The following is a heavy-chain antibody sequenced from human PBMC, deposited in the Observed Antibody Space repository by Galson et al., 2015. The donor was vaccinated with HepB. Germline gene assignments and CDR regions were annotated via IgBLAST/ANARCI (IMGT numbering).Heavy chain of an antibody. D-gene: IGHD6-6*01. CDR3: ARGGQLIAARTGKSYYFDY. J-gene: IGHJ4*02. CDR2: ISSSSSYI. Sequence: SLRLSCAASGFTFSSYSMNWVRQAPGKGLEWVSSISSSSSYIYYADSVKGRFTISRDNAKNSLYLQMNSLRAEDTAVYYCARGGQLIAARTGKSYYFDYWGQGTLVTVSS. V-gene: IGHV3-21*01. CDR1: GFTFSSYS.